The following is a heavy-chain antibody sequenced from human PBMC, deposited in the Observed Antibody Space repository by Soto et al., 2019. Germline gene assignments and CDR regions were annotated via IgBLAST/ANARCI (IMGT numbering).Heavy chain of an antibody. CDR1: RFTSGYHA. V-gene: IGHV3-21*01. CDR3: ARDCSGGSCYPGMDV. Sequence: PGGSLRLSCAASRFTSGYHAMNWVRQAPGKGLEWVSTISSSGYIFSTDSVRGRFTISRDNAKNSVYLQINSLRAEDTAVYFCARDCSGGSCYPGMDVWGQGTTVTVSS. CDR2: ISSSGYI. J-gene: IGHJ6*02. D-gene: IGHD2-15*01.